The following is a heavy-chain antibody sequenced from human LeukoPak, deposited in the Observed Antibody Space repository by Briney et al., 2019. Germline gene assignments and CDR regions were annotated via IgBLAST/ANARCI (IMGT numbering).Heavy chain of an antibody. Sequence: GGSLRLSCVASGFTFDDYGMSWVRQAPGKGLEWVSGINWNGGSTGYADSVKGRFTISRDNAKNSLYLQMNSLRAEDTAVYYCARDEEIAVAGLYFDYWGQGTLVTVSS. J-gene: IGHJ4*02. CDR3: ARDEEIAVAGLYFDY. V-gene: IGHV3-20*04. CDR2: INWNGGST. D-gene: IGHD6-19*01. CDR1: GFTFDDYG.